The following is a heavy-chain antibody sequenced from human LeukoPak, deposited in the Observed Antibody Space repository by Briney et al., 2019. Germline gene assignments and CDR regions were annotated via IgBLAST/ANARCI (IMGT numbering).Heavy chain of an antibody. D-gene: IGHD1-26*01. CDR1: GGSISSGGYS. J-gene: IGHJ4*02. Sequence: PSQTLSLTCAVSGGSISSGGYSWSWIRQPPGKGLEWIGYIYHSASTYYNPSLKSRVTISVDRSKNQFSLKLSSVTAADTAVYYCARSGATSRRLLNYFDYWGQGTLVTVSS. CDR3: ARSGATSRRLLNYFDY. V-gene: IGHV4-30-2*01. CDR2: IYHSAST.